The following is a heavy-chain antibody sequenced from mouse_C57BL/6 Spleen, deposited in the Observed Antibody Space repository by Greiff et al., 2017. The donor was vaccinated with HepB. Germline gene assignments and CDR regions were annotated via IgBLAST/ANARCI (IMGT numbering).Heavy chain of an antibody. V-gene: IGHV6-6*01. Sequence: EVKLVESGGGLVQPGGSMKLSCAASGFTFSDAWMDWVRQSPEKGLEWVAEIRNKANNHATYYAESVKGRFTISRDDSKSSVYLQMNSLRAEDTGIYYCTRLSDGYYDAMDYWGQGTSVTVSS. CDR3: TRLSDGYYDAMDY. CDR1: GFTFSDAW. CDR2: IRNKANNHAT. J-gene: IGHJ4*01. D-gene: IGHD2-3*01.